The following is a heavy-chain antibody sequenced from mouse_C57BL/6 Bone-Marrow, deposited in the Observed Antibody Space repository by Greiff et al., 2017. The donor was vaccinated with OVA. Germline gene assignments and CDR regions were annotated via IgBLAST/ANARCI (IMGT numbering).Heavy chain of an antibody. CDR2: IDPSDSET. CDR1: GYTFTSYW. CDR3: AKECIDDGYHHWYVDV. Sequence: VQLQQPGAELVRPGSSVKLSCKASGYTFTSYWMHWVKQRPIQGLEWIGNIDPSDSETHYNQKFKDKATLTVDKSSSTAYMQLSSLTSEDSAVYYCAKECIDDGYHHWYVDVWGTGTTVTVSS. D-gene: IGHD2-3*01. V-gene: IGHV1-52*01. J-gene: IGHJ1*03.